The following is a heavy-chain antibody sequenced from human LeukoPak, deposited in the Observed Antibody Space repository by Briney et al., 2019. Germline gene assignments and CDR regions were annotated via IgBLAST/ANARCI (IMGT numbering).Heavy chain of an antibody. Sequence: GGSLRLSCAASGFTVSSNYMSWVRQAPGKGLECVSVIYSGGNTYYADSVTGRFTISRDNSKNTLYLQMNSLRAEDTAVYYCAKKHSTGLDPWGQGTLVTVSS. J-gene: IGHJ5*02. CDR1: GFTVSSNY. D-gene: IGHD2/OR15-2a*01. CDR3: AKKHSTGLDP. CDR2: IYSGGNT. V-gene: IGHV3-66*01.